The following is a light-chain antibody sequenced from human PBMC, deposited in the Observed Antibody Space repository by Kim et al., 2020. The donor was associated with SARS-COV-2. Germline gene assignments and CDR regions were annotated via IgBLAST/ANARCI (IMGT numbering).Light chain of an antibody. Sequence: QMTQSPPSLSASLGDRITFTCQATQDISRYLNWYQQKPGEAPKLLIYDASNLKTGVPSRFSGGGSGTHFTFTISSLQPEDVATYYCQQYDSLPYTFGPGTKVEI. V-gene: IGKV1-33*01. J-gene: IGKJ2*01. CDR1: QDISRY. CDR3: QQYDSLPYT. CDR2: DAS.